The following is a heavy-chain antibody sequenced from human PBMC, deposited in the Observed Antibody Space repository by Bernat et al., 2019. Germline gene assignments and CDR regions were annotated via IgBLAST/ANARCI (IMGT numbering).Heavy chain of an antibody. V-gene: IGHV3-21*01. CDR3: ARACSSTSCYGDFDY. D-gene: IGHD2-2*01. CDR1: GFTFSSYS. CDR2: ISSSSSYI. Sequence: EVQLVESGGGLVKPGGSLRLSCAASGFTFSSYSMNWVRQAPGKGLEWVSSISSSSSYIYYADSVKGRFTISRDNAKNSLYLQMNSLRAEDTAVYYCARACSSTSCYGDFDYWGQGTLVTVSS. J-gene: IGHJ4*02.